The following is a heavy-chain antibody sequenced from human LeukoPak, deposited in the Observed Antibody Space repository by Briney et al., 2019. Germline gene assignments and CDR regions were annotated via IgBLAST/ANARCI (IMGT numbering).Heavy chain of an antibody. Sequence: SETLSLTCTVSGGSISSGSYYWSWIRQPARKGLEWIGRIYTSGSTNYNPSLKSRVTISVDTSKSQFSLKLSSVTAADTAVYYCASRRYTYGAIDYWGQGTLVTVSS. V-gene: IGHV4-61*02. J-gene: IGHJ4*02. CDR2: IYTSGST. D-gene: IGHD1-26*01. CDR3: ASRRYTYGAIDY. CDR1: GGSISSGSYY.